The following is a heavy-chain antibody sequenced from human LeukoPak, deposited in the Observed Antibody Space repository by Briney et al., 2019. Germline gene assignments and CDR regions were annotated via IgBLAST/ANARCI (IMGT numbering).Heavy chain of an antibody. CDR3: ASSPGYRVDY. V-gene: IGHV4-34*01. Sequence: SETLSLTCAVYGGSFSGYYWSWIRQPPGKGLEWIGEINHSGSTNYNPSLKSRVTISVDTSKNQFSLKLSSATAADTAVYYCASSPGYRVDYWGQGTLVTVSS. D-gene: IGHD5-24*01. CDR2: INHSGST. CDR1: GGSFSGYY. J-gene: IGHJ4*02.